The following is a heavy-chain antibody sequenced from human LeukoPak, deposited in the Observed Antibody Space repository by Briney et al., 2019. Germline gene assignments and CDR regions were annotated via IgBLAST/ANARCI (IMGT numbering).Heavy chain of an antibody. CDR3: ARDYYDSSPGEHWFDP. CDR2: ISAYNGKT. V-gene: IGHV1-18*01. CDR1: GYTFTSYG. D-gene: IGHD3-22*01. J-gene: IGHJ5*02. Sequence: GASVKVSCKASGYTFTSYGISWVRQAPGQGLEWMGWISAYNGKTNYAQKLQGRVTMTTDTSTSTAHMELRSLRSDDTAVYYCARDYYDSSPGEHWFDPWGQGTLVTLSS.